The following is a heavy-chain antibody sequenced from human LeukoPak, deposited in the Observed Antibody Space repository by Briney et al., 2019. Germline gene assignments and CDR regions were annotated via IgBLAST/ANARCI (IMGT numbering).Heavy chain of an antibody. CDR3: ARRGYYYDSSGYYSDY. Sequence: SETLSLTCAVYGGSFSGYYWSWIRQPPGKGLEWIGEINHSGSTNYDPSLKSRVTISVDTSKNQFSLKLSSVTAADTAVYYCARRGYYYDSSGYYSDYWGQGTLVTVSS. D-gene: IGHD3-22*01. CDR2: INHSGST. J-gene: IGHJ4*02. V-gene: IGHV4-34*01. CDR1: GGSFSGYY.